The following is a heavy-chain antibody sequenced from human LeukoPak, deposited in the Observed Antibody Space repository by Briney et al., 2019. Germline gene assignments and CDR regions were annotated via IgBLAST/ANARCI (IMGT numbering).Heavy chain of an antibody. V-gene: IGHV1-2*02. CDR1: GYTFTDYY. D-gene: IGHD3-22*01. J-gene: IGHJ4*02. CDR2: INSNSGGT. Sequence: ASVRVSCKTSGYTFTDYYIHWMRQAPGQGLEWMGWINSNSGGTSYAQKFQGRVTLTRDTSISTAYMELSRLRSDDTAVYYCARDLPYYYDSSGLEDFDYWGQGTLVTVSS. CDR3: ARDLPYYYDSSGLEDFDY.